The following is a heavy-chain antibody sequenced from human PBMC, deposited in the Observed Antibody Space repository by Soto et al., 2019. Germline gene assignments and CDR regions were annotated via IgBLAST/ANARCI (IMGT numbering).Heavy chain of an antibody. CDR2: INHSGST. CDR3: ARRRITIFGVVSGRFDY. J-gene: IGHJ4*02. V-gene: IGHV4-34*01. CDR1: GGSFSGYY. Sequence: QVQLQQWGAGLLKPSETLSLTCAVYGGSFSGYYWSWIRQPPGKGLEWIGEINHSGSTNYNPSLKSRVTISVDTFKNQFSLKLSSVTAADTAVYYCARRRITIFGVVSGRFDYWGQGTLVTVSS. D-gene: IGHD3-3*01.